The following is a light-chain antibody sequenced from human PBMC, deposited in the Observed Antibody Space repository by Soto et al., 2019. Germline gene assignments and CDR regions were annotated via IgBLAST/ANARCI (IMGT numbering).Light chain of an antibody. CDR2: DVS. CDR1: SRDVGGYNY. J-gene: IGLJ3*02. CDR3: SSYTSSSTRV. V-gene: IGLV2-14*01. Sequence: QSALTQPASVSGSPGQSITISCTGTSRDVGGYNYVSWYQQHPGKAPKLMIYDVSNRPSGVSNRFSGSKSGNTASLTISGLQAEHEADYYCSSYTSSSTRVFGGGTQLTVL.